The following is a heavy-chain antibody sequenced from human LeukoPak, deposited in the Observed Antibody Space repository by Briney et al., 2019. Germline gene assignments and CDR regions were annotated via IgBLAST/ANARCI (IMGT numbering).Heavy chain of an antibody. J-gene: IGHJ4*02. D-gene: IGHD1-7*01. CDR2: IYYSGTT. V-gene: IGHV4-59*01. CDR1: GGSISTYY. CDR3: ARTGTSSVDY. Sequence: SETLSLTCSVSGGSISTYYWSWIRQPPGKELEWIGYIYYSGTTKYNPSLESRVTISVDTSKNQFSLQLTSVTGADTAVYYCARTGTSSVDYWGQGTLATVSS.